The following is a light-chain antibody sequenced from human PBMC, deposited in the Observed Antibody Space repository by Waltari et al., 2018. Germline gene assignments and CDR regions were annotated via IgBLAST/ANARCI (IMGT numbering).Light chain of an antibody. CDR2: DAS. CDR3: QQYNRWPPIT. J-gene: IGKJ5*01. CDR1: QSVSSN. V-gene: IGKV3-15*01. Sequence: VVLTQSPATLSVSPGESAIISCRASQSVSSNLAWYQQKPGQAPRLLSYDASTRATSIPAKFRGSGSGTEFTLTINSLQSEDSATYYCQQYNRWPPITFGQGTRLEIK.